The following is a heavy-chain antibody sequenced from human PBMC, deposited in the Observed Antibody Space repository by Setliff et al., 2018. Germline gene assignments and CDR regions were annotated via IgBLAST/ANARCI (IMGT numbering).Heavy chain of an antibody. Sequence: LRLSCAASGFTVSAYDMSWVRQAPGKGLEWVSLLDNDGSTYYADSVKGRFTISRDNSKNTLYLQMSSLRTEDTAVYYCRLWFGELLRDYWGQGTLVTVS. CDR1: GFTVSAYD. J-gene: IGHJ4*02. V-gene: IGHV3-53*01. CDR2: LDNDGST. D-gene: IGHD3-10*01. CDR3: RLWFGELLRDY.